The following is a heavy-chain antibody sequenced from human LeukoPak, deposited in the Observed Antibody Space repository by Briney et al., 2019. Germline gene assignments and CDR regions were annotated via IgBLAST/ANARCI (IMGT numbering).Heavy chain of an antibody. CDR3: ARVNYGSATKEDY. CDR1: GGSISSGGYY. Sequence: PSETLSLTCTVSGGSISSGGYYWSWIRQHPGKGLEWIRYIYYSGSAYYNPSLKSRVTISVDTSENQFSLKLSSVTAADTAVYYCARVNYGSATKEDYWGQGTLVTVSS. CDR2: IYYSGSA. V-gene: IGHV4-31*03. J-gene: IGHJ4*02. D-gene: IGHD3-10*01.